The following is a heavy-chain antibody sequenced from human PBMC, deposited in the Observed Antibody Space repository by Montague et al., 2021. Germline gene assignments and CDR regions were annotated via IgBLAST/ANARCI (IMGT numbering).Heavy chain of an antibody. Sequence: ETLSLTCAVSGGSFSAYYWDWIRQPPGKGLEWIGEIHHSGITYYNPSLNSRLTVSPDTSKNQFSLKLNSVTAADTAVYFCARRSRLKSPVDYWGQGTLVTVSS. CDR3: ARRSRLKSPVDY. V-gene: IGHV4-34*01. CDR2: IHHSGIT. J-gene: IGHJ4*02. CDR1: GGSFSAYY.